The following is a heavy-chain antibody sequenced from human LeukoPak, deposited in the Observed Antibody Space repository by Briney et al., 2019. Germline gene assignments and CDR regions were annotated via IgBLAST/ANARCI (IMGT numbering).Heavy chain of an antibody. Sequence: PGGSLRLSCAASGFTVSTNYMSWVCQAPGKGLEWVSVIYSGGSTYYADSVKGRFTISRDNSKNTLYLQMNGLRAEDTAVYYCARGRGSYYFDYWGQGTLVTVSS. D-gene: IGHD1-26*01. CDR3: ARGRGSYYFDY. CDR1: GFTVSTNY. V-gene: IGHV3-53*01. CDR2: IYSGGST. J-gene: IGHJ4*02.